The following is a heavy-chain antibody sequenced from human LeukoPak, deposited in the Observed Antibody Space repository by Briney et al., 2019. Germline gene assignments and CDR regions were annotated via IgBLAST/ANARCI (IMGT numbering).Heavy chain of an antibody. CDR1: GYTFTGYY. Sequence: ASVKVSCKASGYTFTGYYMHWVRQAPGQGLEWMGWINPNSGGTNYAQKFQGWVTMTRDTSISTAYMELSRLRSDDTAVYYCVRGGRSVVVTTLYYFDYWGQGTLVTVSS. J-gene: IGHJ4*02. CDR2: INPNSGGT. D-gene: IGHD3-22*01. V-gene: IGHV1-2*04. CDR3: VRGGRSVVVTTLYYFDY.